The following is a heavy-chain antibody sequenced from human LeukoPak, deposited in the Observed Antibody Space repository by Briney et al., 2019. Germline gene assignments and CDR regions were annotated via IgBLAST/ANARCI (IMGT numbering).Heavy chain of an antibody. CDR1: GGSFSGYY. D-gene: IGHD6-19*01. CDR2: INHSGST. V-gene: IGHV4-34*01. J-gene: IGHJ5*02. Sequence: PSETLSLTCAVYGGSFSGYYWSWIRQPPGKGLEWIGEINHSGSTNYNPSLKSRVTISVDTSKNQFSLKLTSVTAADTAVYYCARGGGGWYEGYTGSAPGGRGPLVTVSS. CDR3: ARGGGGWYEGYTGSAP.